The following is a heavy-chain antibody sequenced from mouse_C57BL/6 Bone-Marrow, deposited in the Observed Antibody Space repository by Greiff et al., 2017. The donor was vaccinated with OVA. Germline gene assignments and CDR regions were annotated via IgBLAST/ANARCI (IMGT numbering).Heavy chain of an antibody. D-gene: IGHD1-1*01. CDR1: GFTFSSYG. Sequence: DVKLVESGGDLVKPGGSLKLSCAASGFTFSSYGMSWVRQTPDKRLEWVATISSGGSYTYYPDSVKGRFTISRDNAKNTLYLQMSSLKSEDTAMYYCARHRYGSSYAMDYWGQGTSVTVSS. J-gene: IGHJ4*01. CDR3: ARHRYGSSYAMDY. CDR2: ISSGGSYT. V-gene: IGHV5-6*02.